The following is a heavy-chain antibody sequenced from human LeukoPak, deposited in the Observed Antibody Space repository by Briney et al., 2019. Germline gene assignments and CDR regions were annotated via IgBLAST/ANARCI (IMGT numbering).Heavy chain of an antibody. D-gene: IGHD3-9*01. CDR1: GYTFTNYY. V-gene: IGHV1-2*02. J-gene: IGHJ6*03. Sequence: ASVKVSCKASGYTFTNYYIHWVRQAPGQGLEWMGCINPNGGGTNYAQKFQGRVTMTRDTSISTAYMELSGLRSDDTAVYYCAKCVILTGRYMDVWGKGTTVTISS. CDR2: INPNGGGT. CDR3: AKCVILTGRYMDV.